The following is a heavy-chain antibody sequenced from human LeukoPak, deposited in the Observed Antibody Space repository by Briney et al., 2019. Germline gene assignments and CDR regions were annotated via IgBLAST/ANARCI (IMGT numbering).Heavy chain of an antibody. V-gene: IGHV3-23*01. J-gene: IGHJ4*02. CDR2: ITASGVTT. CDR3: ARGTI. D-gene: IGHD4/OR15-4a*01. CDR1: GFTFSSYA. Sequence: GGSLRLSCAASGFTFSSYAMSWVRQAPGKGLEWISTITASGVTTYYADSVKGRFTISRDNPKNTLFLQVNSLRAEDTAVYYCARGTIWGQGTLVTVSS.